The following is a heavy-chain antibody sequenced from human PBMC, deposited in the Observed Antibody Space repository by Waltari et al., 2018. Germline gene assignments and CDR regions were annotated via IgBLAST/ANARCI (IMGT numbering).Heavy chain of an antibody. Sequence: QIQLVQSGAEVKKPGASVKVSCKASGYSFTSYGISWVRQAPGKGLEWMGWISSYNEITNYAQHVQGRITLTTDTSASTAYMELRSLRSDDTAVYYCARYRDPGEAHDSGSDIYYAYYYGLDAWGQGTTVTVSS. CDR1: GYSFTSYG. J-gene: IGHJ6*02. CDR3: ARYRDPGEAHDSGSDIYYAYYYGLDA. CDR2: ISSYNEIT. V-gene: IGHV1-18*01. D-gene: IGHD3-10*01.